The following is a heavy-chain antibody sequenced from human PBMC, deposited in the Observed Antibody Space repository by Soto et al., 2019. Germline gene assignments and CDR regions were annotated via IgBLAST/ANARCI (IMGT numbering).Heavy chain of an antibody. J-gene: IGHJ4*02. V-gene: IGHV3-7*01. Sequence: GGSLGLSCAALGFAFNNYWMGLVRQAPGKGLEWVANRKKDGSEKYYVDSVTGRFTISRDNAKTSLYLQMNRLRAEDTAVYYCARDCKGTFDYWGQGTLVTVSS. CDR1: GFAFNNYW. D-gene: IGHD2-15*01. CDR3: ARDCKGTFDY. CDR2: RKKDGSEK.